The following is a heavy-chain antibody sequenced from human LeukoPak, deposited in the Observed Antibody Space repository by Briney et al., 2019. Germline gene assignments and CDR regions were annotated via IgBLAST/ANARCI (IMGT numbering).Heavy chain of an antibody. J-gene: IGHJ5*02. CDR2: MNPNSGNT. D-gene: IGHD5-12*01. CDR3: ARGSRRGYYNWFDP. V-gene: IGHV1-8*03. Sequence: ASVKVSCKASGYTVTSYDINWVRQATGQGLEWMGWMNPNSGNTGYAQKFQGRVTITRNTSISTAYMELSSLRSEDTAVYYCARGSRRGYYNWFDPWGQGTLVTVSS. CDR1: GYTVTSYD.